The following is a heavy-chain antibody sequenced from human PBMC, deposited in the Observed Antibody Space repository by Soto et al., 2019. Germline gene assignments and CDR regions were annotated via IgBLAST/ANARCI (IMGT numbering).Heavy chain of an antibody. CDR2: INPNSGGT. J-gene: IGHJ6*03. CDR3: ARGRITMVRGVTNYYYYMDV. CDR1: GYTFTGYY. Sequence: VASVKVSCKASGYTFTGYYMHWVRQAPGQGLEWMGWINPNSGGTNYAQKFQGWVTMTRDTSISTAYMELSRLRSDDTAVYYCARGRITMVRGVTNYYYYMDVWGKGTTVTVSS. V-gene: IGHV1-2*04. D-gene: IGHD3-10*01.